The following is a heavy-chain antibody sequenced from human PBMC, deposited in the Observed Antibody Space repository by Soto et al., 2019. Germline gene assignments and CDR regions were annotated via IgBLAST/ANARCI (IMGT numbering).Heavy chain of an antibody. J-gene: IGHJ6*02. CDR2: IYSSGSA. CDR1: GGSISSFY. CDR3: SRGCSTSSCYTAGYYNVDV. Sequence: SETLSLTCTVSGGSISSFYWSWVRQFPGEGLEWIGNIYSSGSANYNPSLKSRGIMSVDTSRNQISLLLSSVTAADTAVYYCSRGCSTSSCYTAGYYNVDVWGQGTSVTVSS. D-gene: IGHD2-2*02. V-gene: IGHV4-59*01.